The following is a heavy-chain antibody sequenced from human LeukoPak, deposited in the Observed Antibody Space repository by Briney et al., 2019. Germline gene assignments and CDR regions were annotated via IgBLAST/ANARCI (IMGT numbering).Heavy chain of an antibody. D-gene: IGHD1-26*01. Sequence: PGGSLRLSCAASGFTFSTYGMHWVRQTPVKGLEWVAFIRYDGGLKRYADPVKGRFTISRDNSKSTLYLEMSSLRVEDTAVYYCANSQGGSDKWFDPWGQGTLVTVSS. CDR3: ANSQGGSDKWFDP. J-gene: IGHJ5*02. V-gene: IGHV3-30*02. CDR2: IRYDGGLK. CDR1: GFTFSTYG.